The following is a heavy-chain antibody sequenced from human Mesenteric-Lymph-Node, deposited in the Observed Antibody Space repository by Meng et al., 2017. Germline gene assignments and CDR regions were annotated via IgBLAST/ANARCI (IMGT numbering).Heavy chain of an antibody. J-gene: IGHJ4*02. CDR2: MSHDGKIQ. CDR1: GITLRNYA. CDR3: ATDGWGLPDS. V-gene: IGHV3-30*01. D-gene: IGHD6-19*01. Sequence: QVQLAESGGGVVQPGRSLGLSCAASGITLRNYAVHWVRQAPGKGLDWLTVMSHDGKIQYTVESVRGRFTISRDNSKNTVHLQMNSLRAEDTAVYYCATDGWGLPDSWGQGTLVTVSS.